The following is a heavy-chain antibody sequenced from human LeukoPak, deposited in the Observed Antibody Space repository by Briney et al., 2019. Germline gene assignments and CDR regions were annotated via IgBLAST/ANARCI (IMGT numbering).Heavy chain of an antibody. CDR2: ISWNSGSI. Sequence: GGSLRLSCAASGFTFDDYAMHWVRQAPGKGLEWVSGISWNSGSIGYADSVKGRFTISRDNAKNTLYLQMNSLRAEDTAVYYCARDLYDSSGYYEPYYYYYYMDVWGKGTTVTISS. CDR1: GFTFDDYA. D-gene: IGHD3-22*01. J-gene: IGHJ6*03. V-gene: IGHV3-9*01. CDR3: ARDLYDSSGYYEPYYYYYYMDV.